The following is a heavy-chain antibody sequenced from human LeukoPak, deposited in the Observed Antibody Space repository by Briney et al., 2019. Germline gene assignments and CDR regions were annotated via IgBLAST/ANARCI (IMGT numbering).Heavy chain of an antibody. Sequence: GGSLRLSCATSGFSFSNAWMSWVRQAPGKGLEWVANIKQDGSEKNFVDSVRGRFTISRDNAKNSLYLQMNSLRAEDTAVYYCARENGDTALDYWGQGTLVTVSS. CDR1: GFSFSNAW. V-gene: IGHV3-7*03. J-gene: IGHJ4*02. CDR2: IKQDGSEK. CDR3: ARENGDTALDY. D-gene: IGHD5-18*01.